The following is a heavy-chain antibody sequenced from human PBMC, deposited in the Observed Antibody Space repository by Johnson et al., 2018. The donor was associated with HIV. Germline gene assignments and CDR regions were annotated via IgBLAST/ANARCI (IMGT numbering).Heavy chain of an antibody. CDR3: ARGPGAPGGDPLYGVGDCYLVV. D-gene: IGHD2-21*02. CDR2: IWYDGSNK. CDR1: GFNFSSYG. Sequence: QVQLVESGGGVVQPGRSLRLSCAASGFNFSSYGMHWVRQAPGKGLEWVAVIWYDGSNKYYADSVKGRFTISRDNSKNTLYLQMNSLRAEDTAVYYCARGPGAPGGDPLYGVGDCYLVVWGQGTMVTVSS. V-gene: IGHV3-30*19. J-gene: IGHJ3*01.